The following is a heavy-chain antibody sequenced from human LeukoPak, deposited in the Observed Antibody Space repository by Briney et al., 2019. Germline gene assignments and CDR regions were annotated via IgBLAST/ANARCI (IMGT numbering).Heavy chain of an antibody. CDR3: ASTYYDILTGYYIGYYGMDV. CDR2: IYYSGST. J-gene: IGHJ6*02. CDR1: GGSISSYY. V-gene: IGHV4-59*08. Sequence: PSETLSLTCTVSGGSISSYYWSWIRQPPGKGLEWIGYIYYSGSTNYNPSLKSRVTISVDTSKNQFSLKLSSVTAADTAVYYCASTYYDILTGYYIGYYGMDVWGQGTTVTVSS. D-gene: IGHD3-9*01.